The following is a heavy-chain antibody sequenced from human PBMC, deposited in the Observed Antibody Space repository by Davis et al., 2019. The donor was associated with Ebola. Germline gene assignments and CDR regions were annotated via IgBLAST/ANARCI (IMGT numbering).Heavy chain of an antibody. CDR2: ISRSSRTM. Sequence: PGGSLRLSCTASGFTFNNYNMNWVRQAPGKGLEWVSYISRSSRTMYYSDSVRGRFTISRDNAKNSLFLQMNSLRDEDTAVYYCARVLIVGEAQLDGMDVWGQGTTVTVSS. CDR3: ARVLIVGEAQLDGMDV. V-gene: IGHV3-48*02. D-gene: IGHD1-26*01. J-gene: IGHJ6*02. CDR1: GFTFNNYN.